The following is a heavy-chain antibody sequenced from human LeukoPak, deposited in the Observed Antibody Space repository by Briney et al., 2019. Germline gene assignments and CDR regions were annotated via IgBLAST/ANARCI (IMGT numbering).Heavy chain of an antibody. CDR2: IYSGGYT. V-gene: IGHV3-53*01. J-gene: IGHJ4*02. CDR3: ASAIGSIWYEFDY. CDR1: GSTFSSYG. Sequence: GGSLRLSCAASGSTFSSYGMHWVRQAPGRGLEWVSVIYSGGYTYYAGSVKGRFTISRDNSKNTLYLQMNSLRAEDTAVYYCASAIGSIWYEFDYWGQGTLVTVSS. D-gene: IGHD6-13*01.